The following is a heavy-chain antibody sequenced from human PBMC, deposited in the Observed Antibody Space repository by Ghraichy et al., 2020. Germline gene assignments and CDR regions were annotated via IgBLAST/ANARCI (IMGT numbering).Heavy chain of an antibody. CDR3: ARGRLVAARNNWFDP. Sequence: ASVKVSCKASGYTFTSYDINWVRQTTGQGLEWMGWMNPNSGNTGYAQKFQGRVTMTRNTSISTAYMELSSLRSEDTAVYYCARGRLVAARNNWFDPWGQGTLVTVSS. CDR2: MNPNSGNT. CDR1: GYTFTSYD. V-gene: IGHV1-8*01. J-gene: IGHJ5*02. D-gene: IGHD6-6*01.